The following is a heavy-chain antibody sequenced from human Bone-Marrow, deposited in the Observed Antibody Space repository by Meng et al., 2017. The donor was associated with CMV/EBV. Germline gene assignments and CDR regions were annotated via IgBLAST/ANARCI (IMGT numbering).Heavy chain of an antibody. J-gene: IGHJ4*02. CDR2: ITHSGST. D-gene: IGHD1-26*01. Sequence: QVQLPQCGARLLEPSETLSLTCGVYGAPFSGYWSWVRQPPGKGLEWIGEITHSGSTNYNVSLKSRVTISIDTSKNQFSLKLSSVTATDTAVYYCAPGFRSWSGSYSSWGQGTLVTVSS. CDR3: APGFRSWSGSYSS. CDR1: GAPFSGY. V-gene: IGHV4-34*01.